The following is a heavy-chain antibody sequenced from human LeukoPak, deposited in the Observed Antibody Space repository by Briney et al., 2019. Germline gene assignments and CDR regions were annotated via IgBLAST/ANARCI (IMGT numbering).Heavy chain of an antibody. CDR2: IIPIFGTA. D-gene: IGHD1-26*01. CDR1: GGTFSSYA. CDR3: ARGGAGSYYYYYMDV. Sequence: GASVKVSCKASGGTFSSYAISWVRQAPGQGLEWMGGIIPIFGTANYAQKFQGGVTITADESTSTAYMELSSLRSEDTAVYYCARGGAGSYYYYYMDVWGKGTTVTVSS. V-gene: IGHV1-69*13. J-gene: IGHJ6*03.